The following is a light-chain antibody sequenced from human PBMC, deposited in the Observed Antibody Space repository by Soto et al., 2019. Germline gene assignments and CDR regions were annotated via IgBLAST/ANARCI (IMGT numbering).Light chain of an antibody. Sequence: DIQMTQSPSALSASVGDRVTITCRASQSIKAWLAWYQWKPGRAPNLLIYDASSLQSGVPSRFSGSGSGTEFTLTISSLQPDDFATYYCQQSETYPLTFGQGTRLEIK. CDR1: QSIKAW. CDR3: QQSETYPLT. V-gene: IGKV1-5*01. CDR2: DAS. J-gene: IGKJ5*01.